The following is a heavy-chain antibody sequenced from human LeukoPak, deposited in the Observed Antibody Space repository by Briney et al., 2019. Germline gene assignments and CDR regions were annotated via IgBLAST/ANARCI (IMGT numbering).Heavy chain of an antibody. CDR1: GGSISSGGYY. CDR3: ARAPSYYYDSSGSSNNWFDP. J-gene: IGHJ5*02. V-gene: IGHV4-31*03. CDR2: IYYSGST. D-gene: IGHD3-22*01. Sequence: PSETLSLTCTVSGGSISSGGYYWSWIRQHPGKGLEWIGYIYYSGSTYYNPSLKSRVTTSVDTSKNQFSLKLSSVTAADTAVYYCARAPSYYYDSSGSSNNWFDPWGQGTLVTVSS.